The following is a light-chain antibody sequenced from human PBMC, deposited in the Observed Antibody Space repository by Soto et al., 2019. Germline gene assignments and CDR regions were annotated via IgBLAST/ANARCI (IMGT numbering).Light chain of an antibody. V-gene: IGKV3-20*01. CDR2: GAS. J-gene: IGKJ1*01. CDR3: QHYGGSPGT. Sequence: EIVLTQSPDTLSVSPGERATLSCRASQSVSTSYLAWYQQKPGQAPRLLISGASSRAAGIPDRFSARGSGTDFTLTINRLEPEDFAVYFCQHYGGSPGTFGQGTKVEIK. CDR1: QSVSTSY.